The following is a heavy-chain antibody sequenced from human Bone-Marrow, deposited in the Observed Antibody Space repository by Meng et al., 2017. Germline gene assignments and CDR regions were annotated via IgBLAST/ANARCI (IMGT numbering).Heavy chain of an antibody. CDR3: ASSGYSSSWYFRTGYYYYYGMDV. Sequence: SETLSLTCTVSGGSISSYYWSWIRQPPGKGLEWIGYIYYSGSTNYNPSLKSRVTISVDTSKNQFSLKLSSVTAADTAVYYCASSGYSSSWYFRTGYYYYYGMDVWGQGTMV. J-gene: IGHJ6*01. CDR2: IYYSGST. D-gene: IGHD6-13*01. CDR1: GGSISSYY. V-gene: IGHV4-59*01.